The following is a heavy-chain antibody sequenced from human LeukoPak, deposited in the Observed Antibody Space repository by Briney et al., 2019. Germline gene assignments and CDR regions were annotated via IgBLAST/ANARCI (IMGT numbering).Heavy chain of an antibody. Sequence: SETLSLTCTVSGGSISSYYWSWIRQPPGKGLEWIGYIYYSGSTNYNPSLKSRVTISVDTSKNQFSLKLSSVTAADTAVYYCARDSHHYYDSSGPITGDYWGQGTLVTVSS. CDR1: GGSISSYY. CDR3: ARDSHHYYDSSGPITGDY. D-gene: IGHD3-22*01. V-gene: IGHV4-59*12. CDR2: IYYSGST. J-gene: IGHJ4*02.